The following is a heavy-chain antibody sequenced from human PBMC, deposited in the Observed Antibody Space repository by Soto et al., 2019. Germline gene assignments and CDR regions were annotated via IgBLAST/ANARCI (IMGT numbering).Heavy chain of an antibody. J-gene: IGHJ6*02. CDR1: GYSFTSYW. V-gene: IGHV5-51*01. D-gene: IGHD3-16*01. CDR3: ARQTGWGDYYYGRDV. CDR2: IYPGDSDT. Sequence: GESLKISCKGSGYSFTSYWIGWVRQMPGKGLEWMGIIYPGDSDTRYSPSFQGQVTISADKSISTAYLQWSSLKASDTAMYYCARQTGWGDYYYGRDVWGQGTRVTVSS.